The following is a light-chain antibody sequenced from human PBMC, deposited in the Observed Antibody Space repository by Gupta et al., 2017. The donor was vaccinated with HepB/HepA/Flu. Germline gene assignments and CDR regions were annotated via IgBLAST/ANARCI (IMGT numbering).Light chain of an antibody. CDR1: TSDIGGYDY. CDR2: AVS. CDR3: SSYTTSSTL. Sequence: SALPQLASVSGSPGQSITISCIGTTSDIGGYDYVSWYQQHPGKAPKLIIFAVSYRPPGVSNRFSASKSGNSASLTISGRQAEDEADYYCSSYTTSSTLFGGGTKLTVL. J-gene: IGLJ2*01. V-gene: IGLV2-14*03.